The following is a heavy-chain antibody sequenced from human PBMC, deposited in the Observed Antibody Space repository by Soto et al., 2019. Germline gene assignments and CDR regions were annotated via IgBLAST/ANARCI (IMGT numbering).Heavy chain of an antibody. V-gene: IGHV1-18*01. D-gene: IGHD1-1*01. CDR1: GYGFTTYG. J-gene: IGHJ4*02. CDR3: ARGRYGDY. Sequence: QVHLVQSGAEVKKPGASVKVSCKGSGYGFTTYGITWVRQAPGQGLEWMAWISAHNGNTNYAQKLQGIVTVTRDTSTSTAYMELRSLRSDVTAVYYCARGRYGDYWGQGALVTVSS. CDR2: ISAHNGNT.